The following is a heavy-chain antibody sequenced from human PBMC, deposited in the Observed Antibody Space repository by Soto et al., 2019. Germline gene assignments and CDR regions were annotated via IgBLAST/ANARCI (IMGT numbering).Heavy chain of an antibody. J-gene: IGHJ5*02. D-gene: IGHD1-26*01. Sequence: SETLSLTCTVSGGSISSGGYYWSWIRQHPGRGLEWIGYIYYTGSAYYNQSLESRVTISVDTSKNQFSLKLSSVTAADTAVYYWARDMHAGFTHYFDPWGQGTLVTVSS. CDR2: IYYTGSA. V-gene: IGHV4-31*03. CDR3: ARDMHAGFTHYFDP. CDR1: GGSISSGGYY.